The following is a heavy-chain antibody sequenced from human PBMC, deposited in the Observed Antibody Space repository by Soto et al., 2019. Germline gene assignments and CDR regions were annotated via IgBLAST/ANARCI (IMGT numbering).Heavy chain of an antibody. D-gene: IGHD3-22*01. CDR2: IYWNDDK. V-gene: IGHV2-5*01. Sequence: VSGPTLVNPTQTLTLTCTFSGFSLSTSGVGVGWIRQPPGKDLEWLALIYWNDDKRYSPSLKSRLTITKDTSKNQVVLTMTNMDPVDTATYYCAHRPLTYYYDSSGYYRPYYFDYWGQGTLVTVSS. CDR3: AHRPLTYYYDSSGYYRPYYFDY. J-gene: IGHJ4*02. CDR1: GFSLSTSGVG.